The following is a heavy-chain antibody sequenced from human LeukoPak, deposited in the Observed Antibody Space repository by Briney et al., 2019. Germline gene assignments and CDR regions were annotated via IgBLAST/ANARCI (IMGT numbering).Heavy chain of an antibody. D-gene: IGHD5-18*01. Sequence: PSETLSLTCAVYGGPFSGYYWSWIRQPPGKGLEWIGEINHSGSTNYNPSLKSRVTISVDTSKNQFSLKLSSVTAADTAVYYCARALNTAMAGDYYYYGMDVWGQGTTVTVSS. CDR3: ARALNTAMAGDYYYYGMDV. J-gene: IGHJ6*02. V-gene: IGHV4-34*01. CDR2: INHSGST. CDR1: GGPFSGYY.